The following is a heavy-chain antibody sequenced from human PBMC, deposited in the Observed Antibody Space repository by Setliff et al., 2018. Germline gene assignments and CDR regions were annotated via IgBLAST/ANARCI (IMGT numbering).Heavy chain of an antibody. Sequence: SETLSLTCTVSGDSISDASIMAWIRQPPGKGLEFIGYVFYNGAAKYDPSLKSRVTLSVDTSKTRFSLKLNSMTTADTAVYYCARGGTYRYFDYWGQGAPVTVSS. CDR3: ARGGTYRYFDY. J-gene: IGHJ4*02. CDR2: VFYNGAA. CDR1: GDSISDAS. V-gene: IGHV4-59*01.